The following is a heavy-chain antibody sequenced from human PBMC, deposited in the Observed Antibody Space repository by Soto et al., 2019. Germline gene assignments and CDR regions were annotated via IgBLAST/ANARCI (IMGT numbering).Heavy chain of an antibody. CDR2: IYHSGST. D-gene: IGHD6-19*01. V-gene: IGHV4-30-2*01. J-gene: IGHJ5*02. CDR1: GGSISSGGYS. CDR3: ARARSVAGTKGWFDP. Sequence: PSETLSLTCAVSGGSISSGGYSWSWIRQPPGKGLEWIGYIYHSGSTYYNPSLKSRVTISVDRSKNQFSLKLSSVTAADTAVYYCARARSVAGTKGWFDPWGQGTLVTVS.